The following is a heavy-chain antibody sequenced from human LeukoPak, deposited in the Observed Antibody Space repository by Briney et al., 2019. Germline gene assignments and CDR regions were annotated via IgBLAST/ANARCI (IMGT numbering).Heavy chain of an antibody. CDR1: GYPFTNYG. CDR3: TRDERGSCTNRECYYFDY. CDR2: ISAYNGNT. D-gene: IGHD2-8*01. V-gene: IGHV1-18*01. J-gene: IGHJ4*02. Sequence: EASVKVSCKASGYPFTNYGISWVRQAPGQGLEWMGWISAYNGNTNSAPKLQGRVTMTTDTSTSTAYMELRSLRSDDTAVYYCTRDERGSCTNRECYYFDYWGQGTLVTVSS.